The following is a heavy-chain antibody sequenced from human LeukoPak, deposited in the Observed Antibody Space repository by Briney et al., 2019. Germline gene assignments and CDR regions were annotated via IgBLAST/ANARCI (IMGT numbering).Heavy chain of an antibody. D-gene: IGHD6-13*01. V-gene: IGHV1-18*04. CDR1: GYTFTSYD. CDR3: ARKAAAVDFDY. Sequence: ASVKVSCKASGYTFTSYDISWVRQAPGQGLEWMGWISVYNGNTNYAQKLQGRVTMTTDTSTSTAYMELRSLGSDDTAVYYCARKAAAVDFDYWGQGTLVTVSS. CDR2: ISVYNGNT. J-gene: IGHJ4*02.